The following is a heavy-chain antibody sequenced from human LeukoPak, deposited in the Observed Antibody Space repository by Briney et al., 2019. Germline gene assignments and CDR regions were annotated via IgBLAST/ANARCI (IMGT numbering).Heavy chain of an antibody. V-gene: IGHV5-51*01. CDR1: GFTLTDHW. CDR2: IHPGVSDT. Sequence: GESLQISCKGSGFTLTDHWIAWVRPMPGRGLEWVGIIHPGVSDTPKSPSFQGQVVISVDRSISTAYLQWNSLKASETAMYYCAASPPHCGADCPFDYWGQGTLVTVSS. D-gene: IGHD2-21*02. CDR3: AASPPHCGADCPFDY. J-gene: IGHJ4*02.